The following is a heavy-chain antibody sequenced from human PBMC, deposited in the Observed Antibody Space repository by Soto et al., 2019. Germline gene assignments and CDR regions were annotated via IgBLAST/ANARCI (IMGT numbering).Heavy chain of an antibody. CDR2: INANSGNT. Sequence: ASVKVSCKASGYTFTSYYMHWVRQAPGQGLEWMGRINANSGNTSYAQKLQGRVTMTTDTSTSTAYMELRSLRSDDTAVYYCARDIPLVVPAAIPTRTFDPWGQGTLVTVSS. V-gene: IGHV1-18*04. CDR3: ARDIPLVVPAAIPTRTFDP. J-gene: IGHJ5*02. D-gene: IGHD2-2*01. CDR1: GYTFTSYY.